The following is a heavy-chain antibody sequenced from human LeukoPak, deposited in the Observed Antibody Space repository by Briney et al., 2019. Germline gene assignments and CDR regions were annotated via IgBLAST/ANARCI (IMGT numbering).Heavy chain of an antibody. J-gene: IGHJ3*02. CDR3: ARRGVGQKWELGHKSFDI. V-gene: IGHV5-51*01. CDR1: GYSFTSYW. D-gene: IGHD1-26*01. Sequence: GESLQISCKGSGYSFTSYWIGWVRQMPGKGLEWMGIIYPGDSDARYSPSFQGQVTISADKSINTAYLQWSSLKASDTAMYYCARRGVGQKWELGHKSFDIWGQGTMVTVSS. CDR2: IYPGDSDA.